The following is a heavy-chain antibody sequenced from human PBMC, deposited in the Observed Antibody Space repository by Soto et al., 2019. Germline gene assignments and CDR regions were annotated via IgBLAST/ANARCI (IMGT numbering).Heavy chain of an antibody. J-gene: IGHJ6*02. CDR2: ICSRSNT. V-gene: IGHV3-21*04. D-gene: IGHD1-26*01. CDR3: AGRVGATNYGMDV. Sequence: TGGSLRLSCVGSGFTFSTYSINWVRQAPGKGLEWVSTICSRSNTYYADSVRGRFTISRDNAKNTLYLQMNSLRAEDTAVYYCAGRVGATNYGMDVWGQGTTVTVSS. CDR1: GFTFSTYS.